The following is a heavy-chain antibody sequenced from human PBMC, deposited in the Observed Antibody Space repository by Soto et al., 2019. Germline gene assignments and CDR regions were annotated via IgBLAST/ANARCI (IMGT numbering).Heavy chain of an antibody. Sequence: SETLSLTCTVSGDSISSRGYYWGWIRQPPGKGLEWIGSIYYSGSTYYNPSLKSRVTISVDTSKNQFSLKLRSVTAADTALYYCARAEGPKYDLHYWGQGALVTVSS. J-gene: IGHJ4*02. D-gene: IGHD3-16*01. CDR1: GDSISSRGYY. CDR3: ARAEGPKYDLHY. CDR2: IYYSGST. V-gene: IGHV4-39*01.